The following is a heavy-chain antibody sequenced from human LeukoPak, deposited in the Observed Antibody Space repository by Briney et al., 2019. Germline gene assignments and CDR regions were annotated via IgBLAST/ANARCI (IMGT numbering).Heavy chain of an antibody. J-gene: IGHJ5*02. CDR2: LSGSGGGT. CDR3: AKDRGLYGSSSA. D-gene: IGHD3-10*01. Sequence: GGSLRLSCAVSGLTLSNYGMSWVRQAPGKGLEWVAGLSGSGGGTNYADSVQGRFTISRDNSKNTLYLQMNSLRAEDTAVYYCAKDRGLYGSSSAWGQGTLVTVSS. CDR1: GLTLSNYG. V-gene: IGHV3-23*01.